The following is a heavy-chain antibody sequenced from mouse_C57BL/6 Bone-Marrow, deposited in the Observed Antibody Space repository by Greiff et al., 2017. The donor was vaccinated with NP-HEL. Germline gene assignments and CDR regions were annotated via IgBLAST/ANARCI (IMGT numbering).Heavy chain of an antibody. CDR3: ARSGVLPWYFDV. CDR2: INPNNGGT. V-gene: IGHV1-26*01. J-gene: IGHJ1*03. D-gene: IGHD2-14*01. CDR1: GYTFTDYY. Sequence: VQLQQSGPELVKPGASVKISCKASGYTFTDYYMNWVKQSHGKSLEWIGDINPNNGGTSYNQKFKGKATLTVDKSSSTAYMELRSLTSEDSAVYYCARSGVLPWYFDVWGTGTTVTVSS.